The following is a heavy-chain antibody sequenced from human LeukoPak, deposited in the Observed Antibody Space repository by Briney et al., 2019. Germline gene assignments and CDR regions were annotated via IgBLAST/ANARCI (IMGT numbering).Heavy chain of an antibody. J-gene: IGHJ5*02. CDR3: ARLPTGFPNWFDP. CDR1: GVSISSSNHY. V-gene: IGHV4-39*01. Sequence: SETLSLTCTVSGVSISSSNHYWGWIRQPPGKGLEWIGSMYYSGSTYYNPSLKSRVTISVDTSKNQFSLNLISVTAADTAVYYCARLPTGFPNWFDPWGQGILVTVS. CDR2: MYYSGST. D-gene: IGHD4-17*01.